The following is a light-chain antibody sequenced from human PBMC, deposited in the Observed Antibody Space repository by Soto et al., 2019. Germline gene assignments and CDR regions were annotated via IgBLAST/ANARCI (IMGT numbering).Light chain of an antibody. CDR3: QQTYNTSVT. CDR1: QTISSY. Sequence: DIQMTQSPSSLSASVGDRVTIACRASQTISSYLNWYQQKPGKAPKLLIYAASSLQSGVPSRFSGSGSGTDFTLTISSLQPEDFATYYCQQTYNTSVTFGQGTKVEIK. V-gene: IGKV1-39*01. J-gene: IGKJ1*01. CDR2: AAS.